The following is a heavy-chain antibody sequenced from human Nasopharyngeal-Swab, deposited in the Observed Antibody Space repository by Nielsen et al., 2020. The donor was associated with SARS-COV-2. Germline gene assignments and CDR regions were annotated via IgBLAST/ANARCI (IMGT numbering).Heavy chain of an antibody. V-gene: IGHV3-13*04. CDR3: ARARPDIVVVPAALLFDP. D-gene: IGHD2-2*01. J-gene: IGHJ5*02. CDR1: GFTFSSYD. CDR2: IGTAGDT. Sequence: GVLKISCAASGFTFSSYDIHWVRQATGKGLEWVSAIGTAGDTYYPGSVKGRFTISRENAKNSLYLQMNSLRAGDTAVYYCARARPDIVVVPAALLFDPWGQGTLVTVSS.